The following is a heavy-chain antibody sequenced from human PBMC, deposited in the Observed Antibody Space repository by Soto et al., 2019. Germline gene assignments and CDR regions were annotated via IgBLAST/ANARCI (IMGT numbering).Heavy chain of an antibody. V-gene: IGHV1-2*04. CDR1: GYTFTGYY. D-gene: IGHD6-13*01. CDR3: ARALVAAAGRGFDY. Sequence: ASVKVSCKASGYTFTGYYMHWVRQAPGQGLEWMGWINPNSGGTNYAQKFQGWVTMTRDTSISTAYMELSRLRSDDTAVYYCARALVAAAGRGFDYWGQGTLVTVSS. J-gene: IGHJ4*02. CDR2: INPNSGGT.